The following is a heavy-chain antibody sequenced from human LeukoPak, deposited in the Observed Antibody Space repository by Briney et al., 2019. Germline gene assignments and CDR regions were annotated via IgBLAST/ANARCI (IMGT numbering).Heavy chain of an antibody. CDR3: ARDRHYYDSSGFDVDV. V-gene: IGHV4-59*11. CDR2: IYYSGST. J-gene: IGHJ6*04. CDR1: GGSISSHY. D-gene: IGHD3-22*01. Sequence: PSETLSLTCTVSGGSISSHYWSWIRQPPGKGLEWIGYIYYSGSTNYNPSLKSRVTISVDTSKNQFSLKLSSVTAADTAVYYCARDRHYYDSSGFDVDVWGKGTTVTASS.